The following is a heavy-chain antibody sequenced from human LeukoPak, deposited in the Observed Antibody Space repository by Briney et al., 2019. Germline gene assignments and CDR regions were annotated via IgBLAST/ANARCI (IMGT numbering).Heavy chain of an antibody. D-gene: IGHD3-3*01. V-gene: IGHV3-30*02. CDR2: IRYDGSNK. Sequence: GGSLRLSCAASGFTFSSYGMHWVRQAPGKGLEGGAFIRYDGSNKYYADSVKGRFTISRDNSKNTLYLQMNSLRAEDTAVYYCAKKGYDFWTLTDYWGQGTLVTVSS. CDR1: GFTFSSYG. CDR3: AKKGYDFWTLTDY. J-gene: IGHJ4*02.